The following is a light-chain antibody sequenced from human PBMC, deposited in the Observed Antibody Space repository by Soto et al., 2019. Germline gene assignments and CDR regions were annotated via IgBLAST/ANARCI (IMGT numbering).Light chain of an antibody. CDR3: QQYDQRYT. V-gene: IGKV3-15*01. Sequence: EIVMTQSPAALSVSPGEGDTRSCMASQSVSTGLAWYKQKPGLPPRLLIYSASTRATGVPARFSGSGSGTEFTLTISSLHSEDFAIYYCQQYDQRYTFGQGPKLEIK. CDR2: SAS. J-gene: IGKJ2*01. CDR1: QSVSTG.